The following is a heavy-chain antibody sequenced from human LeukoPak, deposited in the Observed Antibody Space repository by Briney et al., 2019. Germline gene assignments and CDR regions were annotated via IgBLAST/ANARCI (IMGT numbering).Heavy chain of an antibody. Sequence: SETLSLTCTVFAGSISTYYWSWIRQPAGKGLEWIGRIDTSGSTNYNPSLKSRVTMSVDTSNNQFSLKLSSVTAADTAMYYCARDHHTSGWPYFDYWGQGTLVTVSS. D-gene: IGHD6-19*01. CDR1: AGSISTYY. J-gene: IGHJ4*02. V-gene: IGHV4-4*07. CDR2: IDTSGST. CDR3: ARDHHTSGWPYFDY.